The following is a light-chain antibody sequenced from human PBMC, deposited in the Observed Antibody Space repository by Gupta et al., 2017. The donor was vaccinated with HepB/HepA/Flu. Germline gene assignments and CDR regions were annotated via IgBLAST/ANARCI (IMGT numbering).Light chain of an antibody. CDR1: GSDICDNNC. J-gene: IGLJ2*01. CDR3: SSCTTTTTLLL. Sequence: QSALTQPASVSGSPGQSITISCSGSGSDICDNNCVSWYQQYPGKAPTLLISDVNYRHSGVSHRFSGSRSGVTASLTISGLRAEAEADYYCSSCTTTTTLLLFGGGTKVTVL. V-gene: IGLV2-14*01. CDR2: DVN.